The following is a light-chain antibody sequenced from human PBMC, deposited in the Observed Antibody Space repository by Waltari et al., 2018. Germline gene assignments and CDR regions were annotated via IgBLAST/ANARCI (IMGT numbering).Light chain of an antibody. CDR3: QQYDTYPWT. J-gene: IGKJ1*01. V-gene: IGKV1-5*03. CDR1: QNIKIW. Sequence: DIQMTQSPSTLSASVGARVTITCRASQNIKIWLTWYQQKPGKATNLLIYEASSLQSGVPSRFSGSGSGTEFALTINSLQPDEFATYYCQQYDTYPWTFGHGTKVEIK. CDR2: EAS.